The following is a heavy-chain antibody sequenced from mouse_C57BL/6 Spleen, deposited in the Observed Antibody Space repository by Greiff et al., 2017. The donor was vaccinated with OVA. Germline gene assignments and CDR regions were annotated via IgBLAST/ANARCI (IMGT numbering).Heavy chain of an antibody. Sequence: EVQLQQSGPELVKPGASVKISCKASGYTFTDYYMNWVKQSHGKSLEWIGDINPNNGGTSYNQKFKGKATLTVDKSSSTAYMELRSLTSEDSAVYYCARPVTTVGPCAYWGQGTLVTVSA. CDR3: ARPVTTVGPCAY. V-gene: IGHV1-26*01. D-gene: IGHD1-1*01. CDR1: GYTFTDYY. J-gene: IGHJ3*01. CDR2: INPNNGGT.